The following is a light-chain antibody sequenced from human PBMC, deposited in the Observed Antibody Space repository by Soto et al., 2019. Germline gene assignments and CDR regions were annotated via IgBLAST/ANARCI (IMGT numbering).Light chain of an antibody. CDR1: RSDIGSYNY. V-gene: IGLV2-14*01. CDR3: ISYTGSSTSYV. Sequence: QSVLTQPASVSGSPGQSITISCSGTRSDIGSYNYVAWYRQFPGKTPNILIYGVSNRPSGVSSRFSGSKSGNTASLTISGLQAEDEADYYCISYTGSSTSYVFGSGTKVTVL. CDR2: GVS. J-gene: IGLJ1*01.